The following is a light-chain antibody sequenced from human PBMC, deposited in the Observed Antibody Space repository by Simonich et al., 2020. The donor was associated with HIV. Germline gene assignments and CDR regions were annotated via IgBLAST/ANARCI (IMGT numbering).Light chain of an antibody. CDR2: DNN. Sequence: NFMLTQPHSVSGSPGKTVTISCTRSSGSIASSYVQWYQQRPGSSPSSVIYDNNHIPAGVPDRFSGSIDTSTNSASLTISGLKTEDEADYYCQSYGSGRVFGGGTKLTVL. J-gene: IGLJ3*02. V-gene: IGLV6-57*01. CDR1: SGSIASSY. CDR3: QSYGSGRV.